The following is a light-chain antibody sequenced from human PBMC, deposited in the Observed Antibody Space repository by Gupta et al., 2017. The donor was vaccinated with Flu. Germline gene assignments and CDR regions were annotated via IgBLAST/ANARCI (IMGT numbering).Light chain of an antibody. J-gene: IGLJ3*02. CDR3: AAWDDSLNGWV. V-gene: IGLV1-44*01. CDR2: YNN. Sequence: SGLTQPPSASGTLGQRVTISCFGSSSNIGSNTGIWYQHLPGMAPKLLIDYNNKRPSGVPDRFSGSKSGTSASLAISGLQAEDEADDDCAAWDDSLNGWVLGGGTKLTGL. CDR1: SSNIGSNT.